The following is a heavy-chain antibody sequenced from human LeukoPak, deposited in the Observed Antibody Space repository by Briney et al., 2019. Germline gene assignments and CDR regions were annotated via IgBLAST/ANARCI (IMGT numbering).Heavy chain of an antibody. Sequence: ASVKVSCKVSGYTLTELSMHWVRQAPGKGLEWMGGFDPEDGETIYAQKFQGRVTMTEDTSTDTAYMELSSLRSEDTAVYYCATRVPEYYGSGSGWFDPWGQGTLVTVSS. J-gene: IGHJ5*02. CDR3: ATRVPEYYGSGSGWFDP. V-gene: IGHV1-24*01. D-gene: IGHD3-10*01. CDR2: FDPEDGET. CDR1: GYTLTELS.